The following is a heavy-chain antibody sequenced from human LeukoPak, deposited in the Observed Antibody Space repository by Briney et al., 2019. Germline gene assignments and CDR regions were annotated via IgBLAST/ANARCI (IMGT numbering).Heavy chain of an antibody. Sequence: PGGSLRLSCAASRFTFSSYAMSWVRQAPGKGLEWVSSISDSALNTYYADSVKGRFTISRDNSKNTLYLQMNSLRPEDTAVYYCVREDSSDWYTFCDYWGQGTLVTVSS. CDR3: VREDSSDWYTFCDY. J-gene: IGHJ4*02. V-gene: IGHV3-23*01. CDR1: RFTFSSYA. D-gene: IGHD6-19*01. CDR2: ISDSALNT.